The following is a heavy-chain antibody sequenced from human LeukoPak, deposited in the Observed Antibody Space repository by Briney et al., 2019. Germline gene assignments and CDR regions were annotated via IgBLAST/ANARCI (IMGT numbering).Heavy chain of an antibody. J-gene: IGHJ6*03. Sequence: SVKVSCKASGGTFSSYAISWVRQAPGRGLEWMGGIIPIFGTANYAQKFQGRVTITADESTSTAYMELSSLRSEDTAVYYCASGDCSSTSCHAIGYFSYYYYMDVWGKGTTVTVSS. V-gene: IGHV1-69*13. CDR3: ASGDCSSTSCHAIGYFSYYYYMDV. D-gene: IGHD2-2*01. CDR1: GGTFSSYA. CDR2: IIPIFGTA.